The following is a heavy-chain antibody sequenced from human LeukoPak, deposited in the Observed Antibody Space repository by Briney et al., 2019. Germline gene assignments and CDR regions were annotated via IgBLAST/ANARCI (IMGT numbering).Heavy chain of an antibody. V-gene: IGHV3-7*01. Sequence: GGSLRLSCAASGFTFSSYGMHWVRQAPGKGLEWVANINQDGSEKNYVDSVKGRFTISRDNAKNSLYLQIESLRAEDTAVYYCVTMGRWGQGTLVTVSS. CDR1: GFTFSSYG. D-gene: IGHD1-14*01. J-gene: IGHJ4*02. CDR3: VTMGR. CDR2: INQDGSEK.